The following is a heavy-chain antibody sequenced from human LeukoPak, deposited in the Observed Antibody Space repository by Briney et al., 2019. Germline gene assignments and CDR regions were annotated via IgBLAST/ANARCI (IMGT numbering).Heavy chain of an antibody. V-gene: IGHV4-59*01. J-gene: IGHJ6*03. CDR3: ARGPIWTAAAVRGNYYYMDV. CDR2: IYYSGST. Sequence: SETLSLTRTVSGGSISSYYWSWIRQPPGKGLEWIGYIYYSGSTNYNPSLKSRVTISVDTSKNQFSLKLSSLTAADTAVYYCARGPIWTAAAVRGNYYYMDVWGKGTTVTVSS. D-gene: IGHD6-13*01. CDR1: GGSISSYY.